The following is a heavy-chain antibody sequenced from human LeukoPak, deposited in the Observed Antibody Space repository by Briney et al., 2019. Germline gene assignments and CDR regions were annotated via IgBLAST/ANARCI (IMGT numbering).Heavy chain of an antibody. D-gene: IGHD3-22*01. CDR1: GGSISSYY. V-gene: IGHV4-59*01. J-gene: IGHJ4*02. CDR3: ARESSYYDSSGYQSHFDY. Sequence: PSETLSLTCTASGGSISSYYWSWIRQPPGKGLEWIGYIYYSGSTNYNPSLKSRVTISVDTSKNQFSLKLSSVTAADTAVYYCARESSYYDSSGYQSHFDYWGRGTLVTVSS. CDR2: IYYSGST.